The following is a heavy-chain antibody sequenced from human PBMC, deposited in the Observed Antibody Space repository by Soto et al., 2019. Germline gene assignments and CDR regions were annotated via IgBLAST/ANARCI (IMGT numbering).Heavy chain of an antibody. Sequence: QVPLVQSGAEVKKPGASVKVSCKASGYTFTSYGISWVRQAPGQGLEWMGCISAYNGNTTYAQKLQGRVTMTTDTVASPAYMELRSLRSDDTAVYYCARDWNSNWFDPWGQGTLVTFSS. V-gene: IGHV1-18*01. D-gene: IGHD1-7*01. CDR1: GYTFTSYG. CDR3: ARDWNSNWFDP. CDR2: ISAYNGNT. J-gene: IGHJ5*02.